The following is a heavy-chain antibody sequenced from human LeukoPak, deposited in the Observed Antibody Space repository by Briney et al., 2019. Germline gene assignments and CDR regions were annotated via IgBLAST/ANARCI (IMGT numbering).Heavy chain of an antibody. CDR1: GFIFSDYW. D-gene: IGHD4-17*01. CDR2: IKYDGSEK. CDR3: ASEYGDYSFDY. J-gene: IGHJ4*02. V-gene: IGHV3-7*01. Sequence: GGSLRLSCEASGFIFSDYWMTWVRQAPGKGLEWVANIKYDGSEKYCVDSLKGRFTIARDDAKNSLYLEMNSLRADDTAVYYCASEYGDYSFDYWGQGTLVTVSS.